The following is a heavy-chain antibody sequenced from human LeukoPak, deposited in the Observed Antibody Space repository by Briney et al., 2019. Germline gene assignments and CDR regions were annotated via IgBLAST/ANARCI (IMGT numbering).Heavy chain of an antibody. Sequence: GGSLRLSCAASGFTFDDYGMSWVRQAPGKGLEWVSAISGSGGSTYYADSVKGRFTISRDNSKNMLYLQMNSLRAEDTAVYYCAKGGYYFDYWGQGTLVTVSS. J-gene: IGHJ4*02. V-gene: IGHV3-23*01. CDR3: AKGGYYFDY. CDR1: GFTFDDYG. D-gene: IGHD3-16*01. CDR2: ISGSGGST.